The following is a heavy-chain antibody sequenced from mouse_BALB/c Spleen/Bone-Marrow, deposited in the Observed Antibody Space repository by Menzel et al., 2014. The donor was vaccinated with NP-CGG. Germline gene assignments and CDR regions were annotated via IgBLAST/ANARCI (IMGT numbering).Heavy chain of an antibody. J-gene: IGHJ1*01. V-gene: IGHV1-31*01. CDR2: IYPYNGVS. CDR1: GYSFTGYY. Sequence: VQLQQSGPELVKPGASVKISCKASGYSFTGYYMHWVKQSHGNSLDWIGYIYPYNGVSSYNQKFKGKATSTVDKSSSTAYMELRSLTSDDSAVYYCECRGEYFDVWGAGTTVTVSS. CDR3: ECRGEYFDV.